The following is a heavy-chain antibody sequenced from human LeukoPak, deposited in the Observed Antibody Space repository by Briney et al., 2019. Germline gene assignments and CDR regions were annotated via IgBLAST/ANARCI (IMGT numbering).Heavy chain of an antibody. J-gene: IGHJ4*02. CDR1: GGTFTDYG. Sequence: ASVKVSCKSSGGTFTDYGISWVRHAPGQGLEWMGRIIPIFTTANYAQKFQGRVTITADTSTNTAYMELTSLRSEGTAVYYCASDGGFEYYFDYWGQGTLLTVSS. D-gene: IGHD2/OR15-2a*01. CDR3: ASDGGFEYYFDY. V-gene: IGHV1-69*06. CDR2: IIPIFTTA.